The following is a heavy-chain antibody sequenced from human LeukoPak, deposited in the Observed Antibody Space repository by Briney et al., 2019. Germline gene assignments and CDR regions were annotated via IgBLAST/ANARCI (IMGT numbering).Heavy chain of an antibody. CDR1: GYSISSGYY. J-gene: IGHJ4*02. V-gene: IGHV4-38-2*02. CDR3: AREGWGDFDY. CDR2: IYYSGST. D-gene: IGHD3-16*01. Sequence: SETLSLTCTVSGYSISSGYYWGWIRQPPGKGLEWIGTIYYSGSTYYNPSLKSRVTISVDKSKNQFSLKLSSVTAADTAVYYCAREGWGDFDYWGQGTLVTVSS.